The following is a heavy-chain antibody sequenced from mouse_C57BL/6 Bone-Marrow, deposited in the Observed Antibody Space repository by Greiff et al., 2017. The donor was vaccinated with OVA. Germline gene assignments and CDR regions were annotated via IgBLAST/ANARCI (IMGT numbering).Heavy chain of an antibody. J-gene: IGHJ3*01. CDR3: ARALLSWFAY. CDR2: ISDGGSYT. V-gene: IGHV5-4*01. CDR1: GFTFSSYA. Sequence: EVQGVESGGGLVKPGGSLKLSCAASGFTFSSYAMSWVRQTPEKRLEWVATISDGGSYTYYPDNVKGRFTISRDNAKNNLYLQMSHLKSEDTARYYCARALLSWFAYWGQGTLVTVSA. D-gene: IGHD1-1*01.